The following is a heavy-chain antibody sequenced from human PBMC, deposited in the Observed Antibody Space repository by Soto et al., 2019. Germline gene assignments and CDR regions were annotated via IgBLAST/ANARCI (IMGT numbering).Heavy chain of an antibody. CDR1: GGTLSSFINYP. CDR2: IVPNVVTA. CDR3: ARRDTSGFLRYFDN. D-gene: IGHD3-3*01. Sequence: QMQLVQSGAEVKKPGSSVKISCKASGGTLSSFINYPINWVRQAPGQGREWMGGIVPNVVTANYAQKFQGRVTITADQSTGTAYMELSSLRSEDTALYYCARRDTSGFLRYFDNWGQGTLVPVSS. V-gene: IGHV1-69*01. J-gene: IGHJ4*02.